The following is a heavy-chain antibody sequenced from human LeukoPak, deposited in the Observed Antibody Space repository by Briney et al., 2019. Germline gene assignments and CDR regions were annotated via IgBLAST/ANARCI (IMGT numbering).Heavy chain of an antibody. J-gene: IGHJ4*02. CDR2: INPNSGGT. D-gene: IGHD6-13*01. Sequence: ASVKLSCTASGYTFTGYYMHWVRQAPGQGLEWMGWINPNSGGTNYAQKFQGRATMTRDTSISTAYMELSRLRSDDTAVYYCARESSSGWYYFDYCGQGTLVTVSS. CDR1: GYTFTGYY. CDR3: ARESSSGWYYFDY. V-gene: IGHV1-2*02.